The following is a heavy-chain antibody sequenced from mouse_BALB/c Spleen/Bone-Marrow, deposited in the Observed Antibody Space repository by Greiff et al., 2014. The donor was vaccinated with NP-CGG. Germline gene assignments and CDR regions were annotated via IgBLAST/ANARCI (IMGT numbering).Heavy chain of an antibody. J-gene: IGHJ2*01. V-gene: IGHV5-9-3*01. D-gene: IGHD1-1*01. CDR1: GFTFSSYA. Sequence: EVHLVESGGGLVKPGGSLKLSCAASGFTFSSYAMSWVRQTPEKRLEWVATISSGGSYTYYPDSVKGRFTISRDNAKNTLYLQMSSLRAEDTAMYYCARHYYGSSYYFDDWGQGTTLTVSS. CDR2: ISSGGSYT. CDR3: ARHYYGSSYYFDD.